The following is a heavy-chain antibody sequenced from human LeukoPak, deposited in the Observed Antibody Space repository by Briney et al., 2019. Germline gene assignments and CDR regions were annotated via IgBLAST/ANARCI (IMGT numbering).Heavy chain of an antibody. D-gene: IGHD6-19*01. CDR2: IHHSGST. CDR1: GGSFNGYY. J-gene: IGHJ3*02. Sequence: PSETLSLTCAVYGGSFNGYYWSWIRQPPGKGLEWIGEIHHSGSTNYNPSLKSRVTMSVDTSKNQFSLKLSSVTAADTAVYYCAREFIAVAFWDAFDIWGQGTMVTVSS. CDR3: AREFIAVAFWDAFDI. V-gene: IGHV4-34*10.